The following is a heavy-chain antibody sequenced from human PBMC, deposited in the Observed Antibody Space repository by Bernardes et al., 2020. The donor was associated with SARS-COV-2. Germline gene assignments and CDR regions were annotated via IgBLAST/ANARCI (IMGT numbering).Heavy chain of an antibody. CDR2: INPNSGGT. CDR1: GYTFTGYY. CDR3: ARGFPAGYGMDV. D-gene: IGHD3-3*01. J-gene: IGHJ6*02. V-gene: IGHV1-2*04. Sequence: ASVKVSCKASGYTFTGYYMHWVRQAPGQGLEWMGWINPNSGGTNYAQKFQGWVTMTRDTSISTAYMELSRLRSDDTAVYYCARGFPAGYGMDVWGQGTTVTVSS.